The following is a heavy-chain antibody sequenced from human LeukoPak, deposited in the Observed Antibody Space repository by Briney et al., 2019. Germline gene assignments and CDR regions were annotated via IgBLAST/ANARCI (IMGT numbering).Heavy chain of an antibody. CDR1: GGSISSYY. CDR3: ARARTSCSGGSCYPVLGYYYGMDV. D-gene: IGHD2-15*01. Sequence: PSETLSLTRTISGGSISSYYWIWIRQPAGKELQWIGRIYTSGSTNYNPSLKSRVTMSVDTSKNQFSLKLSSVTATDTAVYYCARARTSCSGGSCYPVLGYYYGMDVWGQGTTVTVSS. CDR2: IYTSGST. J-gene: IGHJ6*02. V-gene: IGHV4-4*07.